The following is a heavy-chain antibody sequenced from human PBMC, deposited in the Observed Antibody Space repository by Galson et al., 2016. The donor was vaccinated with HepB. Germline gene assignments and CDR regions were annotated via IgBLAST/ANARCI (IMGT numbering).Heavy chain of an antibody. J-gene: IGHJ6*02. Sequence: ETLSLTCTVSSGSVSSGGYYWSWVRQSPGKGLEWIGYIQNPGSTNYNPSLKGRVTTSIDRSKNQFFLELTSVTAADTAVYYCARDEGFYNGMDVWGQGTTVTVSS. D-gene: IGHD2/OR15-2a*01. V-gene: IGHV4-61*08. CDR1: SGSVSSGGYY. CDR3: ARDEGFYNGMDV. CDR2: IQNPGST.